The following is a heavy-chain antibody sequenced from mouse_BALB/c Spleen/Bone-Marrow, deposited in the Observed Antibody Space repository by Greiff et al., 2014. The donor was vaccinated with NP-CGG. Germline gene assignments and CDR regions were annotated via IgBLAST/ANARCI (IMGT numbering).Heavy chain of an antibody. CDR2: INPSNGGT. Sequence: VQLQQSGAELVKPGASVKLSCKASGYTFTSYYMYWVKQRPGQGLEWIGEINPSNGGTNFNEKFKSRATLTVDKSSSTAYMQXXXXTSEDSAVYYCTRGRTWDFDYWGQGTTLTVSS. CDR3: TRGRTWDFDY. D-gene: IGHD4-1*01. V-gene: IGHV1S81*02. J-gene: IGHJ2*01. CDR1: GYTFTSYY.